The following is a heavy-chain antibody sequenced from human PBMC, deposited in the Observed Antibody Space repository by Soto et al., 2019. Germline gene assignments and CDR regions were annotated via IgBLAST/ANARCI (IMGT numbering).Heavy chain of an antibody. CDR3: AKGEADYYYYMDV. J-gene: IGHJ6*03. D-gene: IGHD6-13*01. CDR2: ISGRGSSP. V-gene: IGHV3-23*01. CDR1: GFRFSNYA. Sequence: EVELLESGGTLEQPGGSLRLSCTASGFRFSNYAMSWVRQAPGKGLEWVSGISGRGSSPYYADSVKGRFTISRDNSKNTLYLQMNSLRAEDTAVYYCAKGEADYYYYMDVWGKETTVTVSS.